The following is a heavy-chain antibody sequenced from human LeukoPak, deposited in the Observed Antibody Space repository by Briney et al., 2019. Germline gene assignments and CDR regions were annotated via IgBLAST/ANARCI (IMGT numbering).Heavy chain of an antibody. V-gene: IGHV5-51*01. CDR2: IYPGDSDT. CDR3: ARLAQQLVQDYYYGMDV. CDR1: GYSFTSYW. J-gene: IGHJ6*02. Sequence: GESLKISCKGSGYSFTSYWIGWVRQMPGKGLEWMGIIYPGDSDTRYSPSFQGQVTISADKSISTAYLQWSSLKASDTAMYYCARLAQQLVQDYYYGMDVWGQGTTVSVSS. D-gene: IGHD6-13*01.